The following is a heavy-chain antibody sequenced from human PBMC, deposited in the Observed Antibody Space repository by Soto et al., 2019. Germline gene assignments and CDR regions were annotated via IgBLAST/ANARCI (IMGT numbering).Heavy chain of an antibody. CDR3: ARATYDSSTYYLDY. D-gene: IGHD3-22*01. V-gene: IGHV4-30-4*01. CDR1: GASISGGDYY. Sequence: QVQLQESGPGLVKPSQTLSLTCTVSGASISGGDYYWTWIRQPPGKGLEWIGSIYYTGNTYSNPSLESRLSISVDPSNNQFALRLTSVTAPETAIYYCARATYDSSTYYLDYGGQGTLVTVSS. CDR2: IYYTGNT. J-gene: IGHJ4*02.